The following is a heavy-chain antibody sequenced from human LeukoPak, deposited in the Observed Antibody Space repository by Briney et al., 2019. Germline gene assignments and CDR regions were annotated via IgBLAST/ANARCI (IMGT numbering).Heavy chain of an antibody. D-gene: IGHD2-8*01. Sequence: KPSETLSLTCTFSGGSISSDNHNWGWIRQPPGKGLEWVGSVHYRGNAYYNPSLRSRVAITVDTSKNQFSLRLNSVTAADTAVYYCTRLPNGSPGDYWGQGTLVTVSS. CDR1: GGSISSDNHN. J-gene: IGHJ4*02. CDR3: TRLPNGSPGDY. V-gene: IGHV4-39*01. CDR2: VHYRGNA.